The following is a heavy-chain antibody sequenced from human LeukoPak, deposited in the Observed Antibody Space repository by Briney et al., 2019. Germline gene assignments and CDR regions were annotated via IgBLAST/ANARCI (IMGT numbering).Heavy chain of an antibody. V-gene: IGHV3-23*01. CDR3: AKDDAWLRFGE. Sequence: GGSLRLSCAASGFTFSNHGMNWVRQAPGKGLEWVSGISPSGDITYYADSVKGRFTISRDNSKNTLYLEVISLTAEDTAVYYCAKDDAWLRFGEWSQGTLITVSS. CDR1: GFTFSNHG. J-gene: IGHJ4*02. D-gene: IGHD3-10*01. CDR2: ISPSGDIT.